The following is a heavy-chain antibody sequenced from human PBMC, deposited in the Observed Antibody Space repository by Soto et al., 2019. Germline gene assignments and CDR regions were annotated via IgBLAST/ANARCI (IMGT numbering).Heavy chain of an antibody. CDR3: AKSPQWVAKGGMDV. J-gene: IGHJ6*02. V-gene: IGHV3-30*18. D-gene: IGHD1-26*01. CDR2: ISNDGIKK. Sequence: VHLVESGGGVVQPGGSLRLSCAASGFTFSDYGVHWVRQAPGKGLEWVAVISNDGIKKNYGESAKGRFTISRDNSTHTLYLQMKRLRTEDTAVYYCAKSPQWVAKGGMDVWGQGTRVTVSS. CDR1: GFTFSDYG.